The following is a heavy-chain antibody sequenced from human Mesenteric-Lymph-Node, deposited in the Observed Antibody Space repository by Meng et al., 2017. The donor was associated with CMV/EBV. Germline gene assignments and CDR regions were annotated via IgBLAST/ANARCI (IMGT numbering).Heavy chain of an antibody. CDR1: GFTFSAYW. D-gene: IGHD3-3*01. CDR3: ARDLEWGTYGMDV. J-gene: IGHJ6*02. V-gene: IGHV3-74*01. Sequence: GESLKISCAASGFTFSAYWMYWVRQAPGKGLVWVSRINSDGSSTSYADSVKGRFTISRDNAKNTLYLQMNSLRAEDTAVYYCARDLEWGTYGMDVWGQGTTVTVSS. CDR2: INSDGSST.